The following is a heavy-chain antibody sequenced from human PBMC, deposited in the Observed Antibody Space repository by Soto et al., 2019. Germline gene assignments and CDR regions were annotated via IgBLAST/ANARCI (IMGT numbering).Heavy chain of an antibody. V-gene: IGHV1-3*01. CDR2: INAGNGNT. Sequence: QVQLVQSGAEVKKPGASVKVSCKASGYTITSYAMHWVRQAPGQRLEWMGWINAGNGNTKYSQKFQGRVTITRDTSASTAYMELSSLRSEDTAVYYCARGWPQIAVAPTDYWGQGTLVTVSS. CDR3: ARGWPQIAVAPTDY. J-gene: IGHJ4*02. D-gene: IGHD6-19*01. CDR1: GYTITSYA.